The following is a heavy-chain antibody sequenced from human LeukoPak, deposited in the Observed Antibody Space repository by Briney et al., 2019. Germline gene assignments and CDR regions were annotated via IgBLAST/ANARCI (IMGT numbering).Heavy chain of an antibody. Sequence: SVKVSCKASGGTFSSYAISWVRQAPGQGLEWMGGIIPIFGTANYAQKFQGRVTIAADESTSTAYMELSSLRSEDTAVYYCARVVNYYYDSSGYALDAFDIWGQGTMVTVSS. D-gene: IGHD3-22*01. CDR3: ARVVNYYYDSSGYALDAFDI. J-gene: IGHJ3*02. V-gene: IGHV1-69*13. CDR2: IIPIFGTA. CDR1: GGTFSSYA.